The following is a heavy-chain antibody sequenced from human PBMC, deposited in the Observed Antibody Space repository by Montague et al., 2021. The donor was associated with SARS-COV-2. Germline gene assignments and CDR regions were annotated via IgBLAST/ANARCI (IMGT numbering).Heavy chain of an antibody. CDR3: ARHGRFSVIVNTPRGAFDI. D-gene: IGHD3-22*01. CDR1: GGSISSSTSY. V-gene: IGHV4-39*01. CDR2: IFYSGST. J-gene: IGHJ3*02. Sequence: SETLSLTCTVSGGSISSSTSYWGWIRQPPGKGLEWIGSIFYSGSTIYNPSLKSRVTISVDTSKNQFSLKLSSVTAADTAVYYCARHGRFSVIVNTPRGAFDIWGQGTMVTVSS.